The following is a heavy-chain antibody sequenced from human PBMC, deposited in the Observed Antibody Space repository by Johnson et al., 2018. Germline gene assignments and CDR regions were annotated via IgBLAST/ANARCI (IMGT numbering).Heavy chain of an antibody. CDR2: IWYDGRNK. J-gene: IGHJ6*02. CDR3: AREGEELERVYYYGMDG. D-gene: IGHD1-1*01. Sequence: QVQLVESGGGVVQPGRSLRLSCAASGFTFSSYGMHWVRQAPGKGLEWVAVIWYDGRNKYYADSVKGRFTISRDKSKNTLYLQMNSLGAEDTAVYYCAREGEELERVYYYGMDGWGQGTTVTVSS. CDR1: GFTFSSYG. V-gene: IGHV3-33*01.